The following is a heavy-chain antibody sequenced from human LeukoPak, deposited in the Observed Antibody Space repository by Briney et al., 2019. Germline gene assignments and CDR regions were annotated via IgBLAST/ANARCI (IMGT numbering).Heavy chain of an antibody. Sequence: SETLSLTCAVYGGSFSGYYWSWIRQPPGKGLEWIGYIYYSGSTNYNPSLKSRVTISVDTSKNQFSLKLSSVTAADTAVYYCARDRFGELPDYYYMDVWGKGTTVTISS. J-gene: IGHJ6*03. CDR1: GGSFSGYY. CDR3: ARDRFGELPDYYYMDV. V-gene: IGHV4-59*01. D-gene: IGHD3-10*01. CDR2: IYYSGST.